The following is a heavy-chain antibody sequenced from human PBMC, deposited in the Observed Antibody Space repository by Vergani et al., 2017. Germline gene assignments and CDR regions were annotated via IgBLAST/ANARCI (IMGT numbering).Heavy chain of an antibody. CDR2: INAGNGNT. J-gene: IGHJ4*02. Sequence: QVQLVQSGAEVKKPGASVKVSCKASGYTVTSYAMHWVCQAPGQRLEWMGWINAGNGNTKYSKKFQGRVTITMDTSAGTAYMELSRLRSEDTAVYYCALLWFGELNYWGQGTLVTVSS. CDR1: GYTVTSYA. CDR3: ALLWFGELNY. V-gene: IGHV1-3*01. D-gene: IGHD3-10*01.